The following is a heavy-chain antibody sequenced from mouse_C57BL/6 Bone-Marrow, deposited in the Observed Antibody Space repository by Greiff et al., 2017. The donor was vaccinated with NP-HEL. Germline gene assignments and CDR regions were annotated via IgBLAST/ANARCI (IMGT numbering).Heavy chain of an antibody. J-gene: IGHJ1*03. CDR2: IRNKANGYTT. Sequence: EVMLVESGGGLVQPGGSLSLSCAASGFTFTDYYMSWVRQPPGKALEWLGFIRNKANGYTTEYSASVKGRFTISRDNSQSILYLQMNALRAEDSATYYCARYGGYWYFDVWGKGTTVTVSS. CDR3: ARYGGYWYFDV. V-gene: IGHV7-3*01. CDR1: GFTFTDYY.